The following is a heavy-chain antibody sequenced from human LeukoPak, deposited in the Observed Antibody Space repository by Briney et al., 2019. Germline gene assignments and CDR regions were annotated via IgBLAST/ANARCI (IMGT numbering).Heavy chain of an antibody. CDR3: ARDRDSGSYGIDY. V-gene: IGHV1-8*01. CDR2: MNPNSGNT. CDR1: EFTFSSYY. Sequence: ASVKVSCKASEFTFSSYYIHWVRQATGQGLEWMGWMNPNSGNTGYAQKFQGRVTMTRNTSISTAYMELSSLRSEDTAVYYCARDRDSGSYGIDYWGQGTLVTVSS. J-gene: IGHJ4*02. D-gene: IGHD1-26*01.